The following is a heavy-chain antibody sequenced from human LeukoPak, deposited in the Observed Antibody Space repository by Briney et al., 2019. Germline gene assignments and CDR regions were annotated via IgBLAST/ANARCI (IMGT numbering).Heavy chain of an antibody. Sequence: PSGTLSLTCAVSGGSISSSNWWSWVRQPPGKGLEWIGEIYHSGSTNYNPSLKSRVTISVDKSKNQFSLKLSSVTAADTAVYYCASEGVVATIRSNAFDIWGRGTMVTVSS. D-gene: IGHD5-12*01. CDR3: ASEGVVATIRSNAFDI. V-gene: IGHV4-4*02. CDR2: IYHSGST. CDR1: GGSISSSNW. J-gene: IGHJ3*02.